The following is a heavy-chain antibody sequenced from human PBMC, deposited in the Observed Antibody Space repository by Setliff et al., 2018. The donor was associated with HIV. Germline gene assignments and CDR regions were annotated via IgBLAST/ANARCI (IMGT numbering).Heavy chain of an antibody. Sequence: SETLSLTCTVSGGSISSYYWSWIRQPPGKGLEWIGYIYYSGSTNYNPSLKSRVTLSVDTSRNQFSLNLSSVTAADTAVYYCARAINKAFDIWGQGTMVTVSS. CDR2: IYYSGST. J-gene: IGHJ3*02. CDR1: GGSISSYY. V-gene: IGHV4-59*08. CDR3: ARAINKAFDI.